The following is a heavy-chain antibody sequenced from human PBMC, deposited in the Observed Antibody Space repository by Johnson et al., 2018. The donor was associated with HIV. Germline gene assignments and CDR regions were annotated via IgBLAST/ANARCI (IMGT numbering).Heavy chain of an antibody. D-gene: IGHD4-17*01. V-gene: IGHV3-30*04. CDR2: ISYDGSNK. Sequence: QVQLVESGGGVVQPGRSLRLSCAASGFIFSSYVMYWVRQAPGKGLEWVAVISYDGSNKYYADSVKGRFTISRDNSKNTLYLQMNSLRAEDTAVYYCAKDYGDYGFVRDAFDIWGQGTMVTVSS. J-gene: IGHJ3*02. CDR3: AKDYGDYGFVRDAFDI. CDR1: GFIFSSYV.